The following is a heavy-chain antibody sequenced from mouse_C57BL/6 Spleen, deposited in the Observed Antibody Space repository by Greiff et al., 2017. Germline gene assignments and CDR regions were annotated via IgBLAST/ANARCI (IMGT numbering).Heavy chain of an antibody. D-gene: IGHD2-3*01. J-gene: IGHJ3*01. V-gene: IGHV5-16*01. CDR2: INDDGSTT. CDR1: GFTFSDYY. CDR3: GRDDGYYPLAY. Sequence: EVQLEESEGGLVQPGSSMKLSCTASGFTFSDYYMAWVRQVPEKGLEWVANINDDGSTTYYLHSLKSRFIIARDNAKNILYLQMSSLKSEDTATYYCGRDDGYYPLAYWGQGTLVTVSA.